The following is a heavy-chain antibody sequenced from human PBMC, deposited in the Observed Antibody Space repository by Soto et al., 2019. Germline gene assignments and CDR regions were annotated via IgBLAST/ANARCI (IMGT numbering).Heavy chain of an antibody. D-gene: IGHD2-2*01. CDR2: IYHSGST. CDR3: ARARDCSSTSCSRGDWFDP. J-gene: IGHJ5*02. V-gene: IGHV4-30-2*01. CDR1: GGSISSGGYS. Sequence: SETLSLTCAVSGGSISSGGYSWSWIRQPPGKGLEWIGYIYHSGSTYYNPSLKSRVTISVDRSKNQFSLKLSSVTAADTAVYYCARARDCSSTSCSRGDWFDPWGQGTLVTISS.